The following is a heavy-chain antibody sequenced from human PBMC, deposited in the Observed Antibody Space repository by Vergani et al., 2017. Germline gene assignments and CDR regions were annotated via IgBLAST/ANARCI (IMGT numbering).Heavy chain of an antibody. CDR3: ARAQDYYDSSGHYFDY. V-gene: IGHV1-69*01. CDR1: GGTFSSYA. J-gene: IGHJ4*02. CDR2: IIPIFGTA. Sequence: QVQLVQSGAEVKKPGSSVKVSCKASGGTFSSYAISWVRQAPGQGLEWMGGIIPIFGTANYAQKFQGRVTITADESTSPAYMELSSLRSEDTAVYYAARAQDYYDSSGHYFDYWGQGTLVTVSS. D-gene: IGHD3-22*01.